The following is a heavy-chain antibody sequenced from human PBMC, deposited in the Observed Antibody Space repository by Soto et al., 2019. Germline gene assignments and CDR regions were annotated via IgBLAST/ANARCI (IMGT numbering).Heavy chain of an antibody. CDR2: ISGKNGNT. J-gene: IGHJ6*02. Sequence: QVQLVQSGVEVKKPGASVKVSCKASGYTFISHGISWVRQAAGQGLEWMGWISGKNGNTNYAQKLQGRVTLTIDTSTSTAYMELRSLRSDDTAVYYCARVSSSIVVVPDYGMDVWGQGTTVTVSS. V-gene: IGHV1-18*04. D-gene: IGHD2-15*01. CDR3: ARVSSSIVVVPDYGMDV. CDR1: GYTFISHG.